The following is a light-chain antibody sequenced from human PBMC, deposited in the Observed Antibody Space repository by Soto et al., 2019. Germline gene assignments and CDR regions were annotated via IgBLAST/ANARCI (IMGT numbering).Light chain of an antibody. CDR1: QGISSY. V-gene: IGKV1-8*01. CDR3: QQYYSYSTWT. Sequence: AIRMTQSPSSLSASTGDRVTITCRASQGISSYLAWYQQKPGKAPKLLIYAASTLQSGVPSRFSGSGSGTDFTLTISCLQSEDFATYYCQQYYSYSTWTFGQGTKV. J-gene: IGKJ1*01. CDR2: AAS.